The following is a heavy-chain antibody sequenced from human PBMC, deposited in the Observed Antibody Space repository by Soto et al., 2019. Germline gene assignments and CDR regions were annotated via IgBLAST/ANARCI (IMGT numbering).Heavy chain of an antibody. D-gene: IGHD1-26*01. CDR3: AKGYSGKYQGPIDY. V-gene: IGHV3-74*01. CDR2: INSDGSST. CDR1: GFTFSSYW. J-gene: IGHJ4*02. Sequence: GGSLRLSCAASGFTFSSYWMHWVRQAPGKGLVWVSRINSDGSSTNYADSVKGRFTISRDNAKNTLYLQMNSLRAEDTAVYYCAKGYSGKYQGPIDYWGQGTLVTVSS.